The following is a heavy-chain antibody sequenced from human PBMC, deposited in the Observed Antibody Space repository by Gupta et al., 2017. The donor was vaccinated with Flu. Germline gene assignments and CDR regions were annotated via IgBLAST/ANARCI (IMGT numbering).Heavy chain of an antibody. V-gene: IGHV3-21*02. CDR2: ISRSSGDI. Sequence: EVRLLESGGGLVRPGGSLRLSCVASGFTLSTYTFNWVRQTPGKGLEWLASISRSSGDIYYADSVKGRFTISRDNSKTSLYLQMNSLRDEDTALYYCARLGGSGTAFHYFYGLDVWGRGTAVTVSS. D-gene: IGHD2-15*01. CDR3: ARLGGSGTAFHYFYGLDV. CDR1: GFTLSTYT. J-gene: IGHJ6*02.